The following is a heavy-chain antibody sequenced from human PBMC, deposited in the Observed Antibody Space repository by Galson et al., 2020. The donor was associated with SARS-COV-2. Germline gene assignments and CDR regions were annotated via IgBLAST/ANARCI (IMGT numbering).Heavy chain of an antibody. J-gene: IGHJ2*01. CDR2: ISDTGKA. D-gene: IGHD3-16*02. CDR1: GASISGGP. V-gene: IGHV4-59*01. Sequence: SETLSLTCTVFGASISGGPWAWTRQPPGKGLEWIAYISDTGKATYRPAINSRLTISVDTSKNQVSLELTSVTAADTAVYSCARAQPYDYIWGTCRPGYFDLWGRGTLVTFSS. CDR3: ARAQPYDYIWGTCRPGYFDL.